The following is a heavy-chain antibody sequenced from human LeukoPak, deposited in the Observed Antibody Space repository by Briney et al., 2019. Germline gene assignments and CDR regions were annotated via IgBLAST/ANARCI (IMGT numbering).Heavy chain of an antibody. J-gene: IGHJ4*02. Sequence: PSETLSLTCTVSGGSISSYYWSWIRQSPGKGLEWIGYISYSGSANYNPSLKSRVTISVDTSKNRFSLKLTSVTAADTAVYYCARAVTGTALAGFDCWGQGTLVTVSS. CDR1: GGSISSYY. CDR3: ARAVTGTALAGFDC. D-gene: IGHD1-20*01. CDR2: ISYSGSA. V-gene: IGHV4-59*01.